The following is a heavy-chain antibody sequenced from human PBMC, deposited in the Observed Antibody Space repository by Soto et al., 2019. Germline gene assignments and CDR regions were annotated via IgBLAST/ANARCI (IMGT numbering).Heavy chain of an antibody. CDR3: ARPIVGAYYYGMDV. Sequence: PGGSLRLSCAASGFTFSDYYMSWIRQAPGKGLEWVPYISSSGSTIYYADSVKGRFTISRDNAKNSLYLQMNSLRAEDTAVYYCARPIVGAYYYGMDVWGQGTTVTVSS. CDR1: GFTFSDYY. V-gene: IGHV3-11*01. D-gene: IGHD1-26*01. J-gene: IGHJ6*02. CDR2: ISSSGSTI.